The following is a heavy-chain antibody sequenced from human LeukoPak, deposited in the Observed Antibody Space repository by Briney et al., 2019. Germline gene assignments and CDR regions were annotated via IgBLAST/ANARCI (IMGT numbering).Heavy chain of an antibody. CDR2: VSSRSSTI. CDR3: ARDNNWAFDI. Sequence: GGSLRLSCAASGFTFSGYTMNWVRQAPGKGLEWVSYVSSRSSTIHYADSVKGRFTISRDNAQNSLYPQMNSLRDEDTALYYCARDNNWAFDIWGQGTMVTVSS. CDR1: GFTFSGYT. D-gene: IGHD2/OR15-2a*01. V-gene: IGHV3-48*02. J-gene: IGHJ3*02.